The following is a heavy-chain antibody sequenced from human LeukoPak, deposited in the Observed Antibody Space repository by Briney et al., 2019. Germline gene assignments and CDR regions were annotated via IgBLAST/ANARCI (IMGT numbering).Heavy chain of an antibody. Sequence: PGGSLRLSCAASGFTFSSYAMSWVRQAPGKGLEWVSAISGSGGSTYYADCVKGRFTISRDNSKNTLYLQMNSLRAEDTAVYYCARGDIVVVVAAAVDYWGQGTLVTVSS. D-gene: IGHD2-15*01. V-gene: IGHV3-23*01. J-gene: IGHJ4*02. CDR2: ISGSGGST. CDR1: GFTFSSYA. CDR3: ARGDIVVVVAAAVDY.